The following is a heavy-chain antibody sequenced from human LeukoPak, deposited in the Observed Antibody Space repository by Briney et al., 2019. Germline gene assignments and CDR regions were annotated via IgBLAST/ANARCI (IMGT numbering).Heavy chain of an antibody. J-gene: IGHJ5*02. V-gene: IGHV4-39*07. CDR3: ARIHPPYCSSTSCYFGGNWFDP. Sequence: PSETLSLTCTVSGGSISSSSYYWGWIRQPPGKGLEWIGSIYYSGSTYYNPSLKSRVTISVDTSKNQLSLKLSSVTAADTAVYYCARIHPPYCSSTSCYFGGNWFDPWGQGTLVTVSS. D-gene: IGHD2-2*01. CDR1: GGSISSSSYY. CDR2: IYYSGST.